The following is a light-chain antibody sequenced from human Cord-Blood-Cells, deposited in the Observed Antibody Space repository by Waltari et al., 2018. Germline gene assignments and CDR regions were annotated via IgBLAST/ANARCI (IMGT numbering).Light chain of an antibody. CDR1: SSDVGGYNY. V-gene: IGLV2-11*01. CDR2: DVS. J-gene: IGLJ1*01. CDR3: CSYAGSYPYV. Sequence: QSALTQPRSVSGSPGQSVTISCTGTSSDVGGYNYVSWYQQHPGKAPKLMIYDVSKRPSVVPDRFSGSKSGNMASLTISGLQSEDEADYYCCSYAGSYPYVFGTGTKVTVL.